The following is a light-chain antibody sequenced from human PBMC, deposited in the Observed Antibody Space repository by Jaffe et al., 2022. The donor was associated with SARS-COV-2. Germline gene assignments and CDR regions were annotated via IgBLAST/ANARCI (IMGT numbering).Light chain of an antibody. CDR2: DVS. Sequence: QSALTQPRSVSGSPGQSVTISCTGTSSDVGGYNYVSWYQHHPDKAPKVMIYDVSKRPSGVPDRFSGSKSGNTASLSISGLQSEDEADYYCSSYAGPYTFWVFGGGTKLTVL. J-gene: IGLJ3*02. V-gene: IGLV2-11*01. CDR3: SSYAGPYTFWV. CDR1: SSDVGGYNY.